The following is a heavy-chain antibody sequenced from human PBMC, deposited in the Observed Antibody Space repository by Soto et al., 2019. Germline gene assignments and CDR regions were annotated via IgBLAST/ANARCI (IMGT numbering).Heavy chain of an antibody. J-gene: IGHJ4*02. V-gene: IGHV1-18*01. CDR3: ARVWWSGWYLSVDY. CDR2: ISAYNGNA. Sequence: ASVKVSCKASGYTFTSYGISWVRQAPGQGLEWMGWISAYNGNANYAQKLQGRVTMTTDTSTSTAYVELRSLRSDDTAVYYCARVWWSGWYLSVDYWGQGTLVTVSS. CDR1: GYTFTSYG. D-gene: IGHD6-19*01.